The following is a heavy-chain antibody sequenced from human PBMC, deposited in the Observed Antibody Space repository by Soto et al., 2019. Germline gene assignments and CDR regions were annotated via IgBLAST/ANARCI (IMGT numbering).Heavy chain of an antibody. CDR3: ARPGPPAAY. D-gene: IGHD6-25*01. Sequence: QVQLVQSGAEVKKPGASVKVSCKASGYTFTSYAISWVRQAPGQGLERMRWISDYNGNTNDAKKPQGRVTMTANTTTSTADMERGGLRADDTAVYGGARPGPPAAYWGQGTLVTVSS. CDR1: GYTFTSYA. CDR2: ISDYNGNT. V-gene: IGHV1-18*01. J-gene: IGHJ4*02.